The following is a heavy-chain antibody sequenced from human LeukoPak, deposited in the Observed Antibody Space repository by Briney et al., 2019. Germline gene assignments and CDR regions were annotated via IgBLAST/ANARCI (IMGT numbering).Heavy chain of an antibody. CDR3: ARDGIGELFFDY. Sequence: SETLSLTCTVSGGSISSGDYYWSWIRQPPGKGLEWIGYIYYSGSTYYNPSLKSRVTISVDTSKNQFSLKLSSVTAADTAVYYCARDGIGELFFDYWGQGTLVTVSS. J-gene: IGHJ4*02. D-gene: IGHD3-10*01. CDR1: GGSISSGDYY. CDR2: IYYSGST. V-gene: IGHV4-30-4*01.